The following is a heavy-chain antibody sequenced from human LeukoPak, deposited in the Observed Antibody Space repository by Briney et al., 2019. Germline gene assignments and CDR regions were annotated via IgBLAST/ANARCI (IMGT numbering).Heavy chain of an antibody. CDR2: IIPIFGTA. J-gene: IGHJ4*02. Sequence: SVKVSCKAAGGTFTSYAISWVRQAPGQGLEWRGGIIPIFGTANYAQKFQGRVTITANEYTSTAYSELSSLRSEDTAVYYCARGTYSSSWYPFDYWGQGTLVTVSS. CDR3: ARGTYSSSWYPFDY. D-gene: IGHD6-13*01. CDR1: GGTFTSYA. V-gene: IGHV1-69*01.